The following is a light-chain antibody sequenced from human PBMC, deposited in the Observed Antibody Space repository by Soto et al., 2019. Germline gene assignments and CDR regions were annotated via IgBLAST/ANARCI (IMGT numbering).Light chain of an antibody. Sequence: EIVLTQSPATLSLSPGERATLSCRASQSVSSYLAWYQQKPCQAPRLLIYDASNRATGIPARFSGSGSGTDVTLTISSLELEEFAVYYCQQRSKWPPYTFGQGTKLEIK. V-gene: IGKV3-11*01. J-gene: IGKJ2*01. CDR1: QSVSSY. CDR2: DAS. CDR3: QQRSKWPPYT.